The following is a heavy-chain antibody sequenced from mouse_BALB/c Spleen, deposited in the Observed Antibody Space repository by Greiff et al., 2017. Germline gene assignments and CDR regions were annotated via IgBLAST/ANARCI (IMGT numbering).Heavy chain of an antibody. Sequence: DVMLVESGGGLVKPGGSLKLSCAASGFAFSSYDMSWVRQTPEKRLEWVAYISSGGGSTYYPDTVKGRFTISRDNAKNTLYLQMSSLKSEDTAMYYCARSFYDSPAMDYWGQGTSVTVSS. J-gene: IGHJ4*01. CDR3: ARSFYDSPAMDY. D-gene: IGHD2-4*01. V-gene: IGHV5-12-1*01. CDR2: ISSGGGST. CDR1: GFAFSSYD.